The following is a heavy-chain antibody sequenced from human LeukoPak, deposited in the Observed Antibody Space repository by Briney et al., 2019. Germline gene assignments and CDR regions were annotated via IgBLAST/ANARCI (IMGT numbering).Heavy chain of an antibody. V-gene: IGHV4-59*08. CDR3: ARHDMDVAGAGLDYFDY. CDR1: GGSISGYY. J-gene: IGHJ4*02. CDR2: IYYSGNT. D-gene: IGHD1-26*01. Sequence: SETLSLTCTVSGGSISGYYWSWFRQPPGKGLECIGYIYYSGNTNYNPSLKSRVTISVDTSKNQFSLKLSSVTAEDTAVYFCARHDMDVAGAGLDYFDYWGQGTLVTVSS.